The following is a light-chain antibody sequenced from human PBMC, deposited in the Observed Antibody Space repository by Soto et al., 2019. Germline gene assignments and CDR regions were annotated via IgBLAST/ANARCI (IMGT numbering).Light chain of an antibody. J-gene: IGKJ3*01. V-gene: IGKV1-39*01. CDR3: QQSYSTLCT. CDR2: AVS. Sequence: IQMTQFPSSLSASVGDRVTITCRAGQTVIRYLNWYQQKPGRAPNLLIYAVSNLPSGVPSRFSGSGSGTEFTLTISDLQPEDFATYYCQQSYSTLCTFGPGTKVEIK. CDR1: QTVIRY.